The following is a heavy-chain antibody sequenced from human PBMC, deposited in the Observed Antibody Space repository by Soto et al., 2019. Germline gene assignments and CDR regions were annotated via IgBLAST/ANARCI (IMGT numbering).Heavy chain of an antibody. Sequence: QITLKESGPPLVKPTQTLTLTCTFSGFSLSTSGVGVGWIRQPPGKALEWLALIYWDDDKRYSPSLKSRLTITKDTSKNQVVLTMTNMDPVDTATYYCAHRTGDGYNRGALDYWGQGTLVTVSS. CDR3: AHRTGDGYNRGALDY. D-gene: IGHD5-12*01. J-gene: IGHJ4*02. CDR1: GFSLSTSGVG. CDR2: IYWDDDK. V-gene: IGHV2-5*02.